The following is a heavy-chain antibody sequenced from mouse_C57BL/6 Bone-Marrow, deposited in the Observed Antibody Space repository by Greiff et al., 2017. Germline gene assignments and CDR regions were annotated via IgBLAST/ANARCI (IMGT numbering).Heavy chain of an antibody. CDR3: ASLYDDYDGFAY. V-gene: IGHV7-3*01. CDR2: IRNKANGYTT. CDR1: GFTFTDYY. J-gene: IGHJ3*01. D-gene: IGHD2-4*01. Sequence: EVKLVESGGGLVQPGGSLSLSCAASGFTFTDYYMSWVRQPPGKALEWLGFIRNKANGYTTEYSASVKGRFTISRDNSQSILYLQMNALRAEDSATYNCASLYDDYDGFAYWGQGTLVTVSA.